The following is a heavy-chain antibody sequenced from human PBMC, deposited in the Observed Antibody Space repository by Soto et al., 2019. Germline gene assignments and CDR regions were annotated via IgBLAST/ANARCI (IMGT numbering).Heavy chain of an antibody. CDR2: ISWNSGSI. J-gene: IGHJ6*02. Sequence: SLNLSCAPLWFPFADFAMYWVRQAPGKGLEWVSGISWNSGSIAYADSVKGRFTISRDNAQNSLYLQMNSLRAEDTALYYCARSRYSTYYYYGMDVWGQGT. V-gene: IGHV3-9*01. CDR3: ARSRYSTYYYYGMDV. D-gene: IGHD3-16*02. CDR1: WFPFADFA.